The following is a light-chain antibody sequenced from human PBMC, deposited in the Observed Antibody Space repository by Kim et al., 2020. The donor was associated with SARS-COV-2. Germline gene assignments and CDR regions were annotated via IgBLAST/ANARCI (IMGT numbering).Light chain of an antibody. J-gene: IGKJ5*01. CDR1: QSVSTNS. V-gene: IGKV3-20*01. Sequence: EIVLTQSPGTLSLSPGERASLSCRASQSVSTNSLAWYQQRPGQTHRLLIYGASTRAAGIPDRFSASGSGTDFTLTIGRLEPEDFAVYYCQQYARPPFTFGQGTRLEIK. CDR3: QQYARPPFT. CDR2: GAS.